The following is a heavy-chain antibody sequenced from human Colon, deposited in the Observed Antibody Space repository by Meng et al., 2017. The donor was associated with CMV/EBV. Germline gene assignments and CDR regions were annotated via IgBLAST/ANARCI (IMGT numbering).Heavy chain of an antibody. Sequence: GKSLKISCAASGFNFNIYAINWVRQAPGKGLEWVSGITGSADRKYYADSVGGRFTISRDNSKNTVYLQMDSLSAEDTAVYFCAKPHEDYYYDTRGGYGMDVWGQGTTVTVSS. CDR1: GFNFNIYA. CDR3: AKPHEDYYYDTRGGYGMDV. CDR2: ITGSADRK. D-gene: IGHD3-22*01. J-gene: IGHJ6*02. V-gene: IGHV3-23*01.